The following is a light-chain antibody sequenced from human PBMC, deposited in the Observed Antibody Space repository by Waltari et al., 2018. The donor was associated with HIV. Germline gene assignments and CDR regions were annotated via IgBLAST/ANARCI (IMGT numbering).Light chain of an antibody. V-gene: IGLV2-23*02. CDR3: CSYAGITTWV. CDR1: STDLGRYDL. J-gene: IGLJ3*02. CDR2: DVT. Sequence: QSALTQPASVSGSPGPSLTTSYTGPSTDLGRYDLVSWSQHQPGRAPKLTTYDVTKWPSGVSHRFSGSKSGATASLTISGLQAEDEADYYCCSYAGITTWVFGGGTKVTVL.